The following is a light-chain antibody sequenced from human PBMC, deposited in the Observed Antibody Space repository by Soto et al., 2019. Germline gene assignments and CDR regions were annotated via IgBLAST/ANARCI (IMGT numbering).Light chain of an antibody. J-gene: IGKJ1*01. CDR2: GVS. Sequence: EIVLTQSPGTLSLSPGETATLSCRASQSLTSSYLAWYQQRPGQAPSLLIYGVSSRATGIPDRFSGSGSGTDFTLTITSLQAEDSATYYCQQSFIAPWTFGQGTKVDIK. CDR1: QSLTSSY. CDR3: QQSFIAPWT. V-gene: IGKV3-20*01.